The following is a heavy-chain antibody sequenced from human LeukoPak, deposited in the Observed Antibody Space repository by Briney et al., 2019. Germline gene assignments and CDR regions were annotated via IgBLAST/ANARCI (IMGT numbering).Heavy chain of an antibody. D-gene: IGHD5-12*01. V-gene: IGHV3-53*01. J-gene: IGHJ4*02. Sequence: GGSLRLSCAASGFTVSSNYMSWVRQAPGKGLEWVSVIYSGGSTYYADSVKGRFTISRDNSKNTLYLQMNSLRAEDTAVYYCARSKTYSGLYLLDYWGQGTLVTVSS. CDR2: IYSGGST. CDR1: GFTVSSNY. CDR3: ARSKTYSGLYLLDY.